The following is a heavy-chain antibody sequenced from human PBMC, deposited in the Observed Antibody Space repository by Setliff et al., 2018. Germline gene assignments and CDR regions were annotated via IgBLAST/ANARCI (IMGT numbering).Heavy chain of an antibody. J-gene: IGHJ6*03. Sequence: PGESLKISCKGSGYNFASYWIAWVRQMPGKGLEWMGIIYPDDSDTRYSPSFQGQVTISADKSISTAYLQWSSLKASDTAMYYCARQIGSSLSHFYYYMDVWAKGPRSPSP. CDR1: GYNFASYW. CDR3: ARQIGSSLSHFYYYMDV. V-gene: IGHV5-51*01. CDR2: IYPDDSDT. D-gene: IGHD6-19*01.